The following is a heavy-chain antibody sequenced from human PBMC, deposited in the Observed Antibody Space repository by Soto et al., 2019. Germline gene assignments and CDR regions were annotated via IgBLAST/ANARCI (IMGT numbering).Heavy chain of an antibody. CDR3: ARGLPYCTNGVCYSAYYYYYMDV. J-gene: IGHJ6*03. CDR2: INPNSGGT. D-gene: IGHD2-8*01. Sequence: GASVKVSCKASGYTFTVYYILWVRQAPGQGLEWMGWINPNSGGTNYAQKFQGWVTMTRDTSISTAYMELSRLRSDDTAVYYCARGLPYCTNGVCYSAYYYYYMDVWGKGTTVTVSS. CDR1: GYTFTVYY. V-gene: IGHV1-2*04.